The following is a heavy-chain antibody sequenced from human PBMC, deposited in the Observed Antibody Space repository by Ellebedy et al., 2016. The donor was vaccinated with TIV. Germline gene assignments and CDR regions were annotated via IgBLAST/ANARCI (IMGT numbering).Heavy chain of an antibody. CDR1: GLTFSNSG. Sequence: GESLKISCAASGLTFSNSGMHWVRQAPGKGLEWVTFIRYDGSYKTYADSVKGRFTISRDNSKNTLYLQMNSLRAEDTAVYYCARIGIGAARVGYDYWGQGTLVTVSS. CDR2: IRYDGSYK. V-gene: IGHV3-30*02. J-gene: IGHJ4*02. CDR3: ARIGIGAARVGYDY. D-gene: IGHD6-13*01.